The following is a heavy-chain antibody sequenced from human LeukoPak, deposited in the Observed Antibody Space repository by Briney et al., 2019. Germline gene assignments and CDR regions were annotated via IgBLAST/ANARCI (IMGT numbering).Heavy chain of an antibody. CDR2: VYYIGST. D-gene: IGHD6-19*01. Sequence: SETLSLTCTVSGDSISRSSDYWGWIRQPPGKGPEWIGSVYYIGSTFYNPSLKSRLTISIDTSKNQFSLKLRSVTAADTAVYYCARLRGATVAHNWFDPWGQGTLVTVSS. CDR1: GDSISRSSDY. J-gene: IGHJ5*02. V-gene: IGHV4-39*07. CDR3: ARLRGATVAHNWFDP.